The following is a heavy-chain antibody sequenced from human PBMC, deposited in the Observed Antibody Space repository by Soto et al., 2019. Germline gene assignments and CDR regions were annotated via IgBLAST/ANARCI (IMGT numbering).Heavy chain of an antibody. CDR3: ATGGSGFIRF. CDR1: GFTFSTYW. D-gene: IGHD5-12*01. V-gene: IGHV3-74*01. Sequence: EVQLVESGGSLVQPGGSLRLSCAASGFTFSTYWMHWVRQAPGKGLEWVSRIKTDGSYTNYADSVKGRFTISRDNAKNTLFLQMGSLGVEDTGVYLCATGGSGFIRFWGQGTLVTVSS. J-gene: IGHJ4*02. CDR2: IKTDGSYT.